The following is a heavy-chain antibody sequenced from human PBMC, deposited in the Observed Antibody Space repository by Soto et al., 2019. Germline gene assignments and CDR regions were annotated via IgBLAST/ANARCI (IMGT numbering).Heavy chain of an antibody. CDR1: GYTFTSYD. D-gene: IGHD6-19*01. J-gene: IGHJ5*02. CDR3: ARGRVAVAGRYWFDP. V-gene: IGHV1-8*01. Sequence: QVQLVQSGAEVKKPGASVKVSCKASGYTFTSYDINWVLQATGQGLEWMGWMNPNSGNTGYAQKFQGRVTMTRNTARSTGYMELSSLRAEDTAVYYCARGRVAVAGRYWFDPWGQGTLVTVSS. CDR2: MNPNSGNT.